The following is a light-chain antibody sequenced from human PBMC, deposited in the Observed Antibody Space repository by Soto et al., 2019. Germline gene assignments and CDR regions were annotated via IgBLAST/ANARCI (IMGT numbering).Light chain of an antibody. CDR2: KAS. Sequence: DIQMTQSPSTLSASVGDRVTITCRASQSISTWLAWYQQKPGKAPKLLIYKASSLESGVPSRFSGSGSGTEFTLTISSLQPDDFATYYRQQYYSYTWTFGQETKVEIK. CDR3: QQYYSYTWT. CDR1: QSISTW. J-gene: IGKJ1*01. V-gene: IGKV1-5*03.